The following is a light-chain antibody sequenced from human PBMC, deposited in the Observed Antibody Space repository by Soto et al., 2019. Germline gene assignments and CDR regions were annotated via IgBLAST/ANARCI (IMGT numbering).Light chain of an antibody. CDR2: DVS. V-gene: IGLV2-11*01. Sequence: QPVLTQPRSVSGYPGQSVTISCTGTSSDVGGYNYVSWYQQHPGKAPKLMIYDVSKRPSGVPDRFSGSKSGNTASLTISGLQAEDEADYYCCSYAGSYVFGTGTKLTVL. J-gene: IGLJ1*01. CDR1: SSDVGGYNY. CDR3: CSYAGSYV.